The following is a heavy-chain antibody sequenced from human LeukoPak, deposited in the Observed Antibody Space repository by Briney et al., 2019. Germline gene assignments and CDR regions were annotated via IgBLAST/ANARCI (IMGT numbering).Heavy chain of an antibody. D-gene: IGHD5-12*01. CDR3: ARAKGYSGPLNDY. CDR1: GFTFSSYE. V-gene: IGHV3-48*03. CDR2: ISSSGSTI. J-gene: IGHJ4*02. Sequence: GGSLRLSCAASGFTFSSYEMNWVRQAPGKGLEWVSYISSSGSTIYYAGSVKGRFTISRDNAKNSLYLQMNSLRAEDTAVYYCARAKGYSGPLNDYWGQGTLVTVSS.